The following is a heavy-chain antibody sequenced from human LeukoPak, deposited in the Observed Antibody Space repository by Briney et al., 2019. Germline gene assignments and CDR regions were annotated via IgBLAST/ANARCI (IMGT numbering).Heavy chain of an antibody. V-gene: IGHV3-49*03. CDR1: GFTFGDYA. CDR2: IRSKTYDGTT. D-gene: IGHD6-19*01. CDR3: TRDRDGSGWYYFDY. Sequence: GGSLRLSCTASGFTFGDYAMSWFRQAPGKGLEWVGFIRSKTYDGTTDYAASVKGRFTTSRDDSKTIAYLQMNSLKTEDTAFYYCTRDRDGSGWYYFDYWGQGTLVTVSS. J-gene: IGHJ4*02.